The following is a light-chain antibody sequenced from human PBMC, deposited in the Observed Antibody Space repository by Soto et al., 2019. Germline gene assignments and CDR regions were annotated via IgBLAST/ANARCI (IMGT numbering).Light chain of an antibody. CDR1: NIGSKS. Sequence: SYELTQPPSVSVAPGQTARITCGGNNIGSKSVHWYQQKPCQAPVLVVYDDSDRPSGIPERFSGSNSGNTATLTISRVEAGDEADYYCQVWDSSSDHPVFGTGTKLTVL. CDR3: QVWDSSSDHPV. V-gene: IGLV3-21*02. CDR2: DDS. J-gene: IGLJ1*01.